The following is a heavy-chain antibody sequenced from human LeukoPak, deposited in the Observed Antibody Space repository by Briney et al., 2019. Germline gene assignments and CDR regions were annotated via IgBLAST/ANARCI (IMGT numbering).Heavy chain of an antibody. Sequence: ASVKVSCKASGYTFTGYGISWVRQAPGQGLEWMGWISAYNDNTNYAQNFRGRVSMTTDTSTRTAYMELRTLRSDDTAVYYCARGTVVPAADYYYMDVWGKGTTVTVSS. V-gene: IGHV1-18*01. CDR1: GYTFTGYG. CDR2: ISAYNDNT. D-gene: IGHD2-2*01. CDR3: ARGTVVPAADYYYMDV. J-gene: IGHJ6*03.